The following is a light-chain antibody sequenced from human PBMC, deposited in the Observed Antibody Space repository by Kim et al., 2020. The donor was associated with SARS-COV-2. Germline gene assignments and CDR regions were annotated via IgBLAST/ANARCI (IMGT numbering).Light chain of an antibody. CDR3: QSYDSSLSGWV. V-gene: IGLV1-40*01. J-gene: IGLJ3*02. Sequence: QSVLTQPPSVSGAPGQRVTISCTGSSSNIGAGYDVHWYQQLPGTAPKLLIYGNSNRPSGVPDRFSGSKSGTSASLASTGLQAEDEAEYYCQSYDSSLSGWVFGGGTQLTVL. CDR1: SSNIGAGYD. CDR2: GNS.